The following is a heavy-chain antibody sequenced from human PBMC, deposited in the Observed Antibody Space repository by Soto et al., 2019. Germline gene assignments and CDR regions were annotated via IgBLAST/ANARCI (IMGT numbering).Heavy chain of an antibody. D-gene: IGHD1-1*01. Sequence: HPGGSLRISCTASGLTFNSYGMSWVRQAPGEGLEWVSTISTTGGGTYYADSVKGRFTISRDNSKNTLYLQMNSLRVEDTAVYYCAKDLAGRLERLGYYNYGLDVWGQGSTVTVS. CDR2: ISTTGGGT. J-gene: IGHJ6*02. CDR3: AKDLAGRLERLGYYNYGLDV. CDR1: GLTFNSYG. V-gene: IGHV3-23*01.